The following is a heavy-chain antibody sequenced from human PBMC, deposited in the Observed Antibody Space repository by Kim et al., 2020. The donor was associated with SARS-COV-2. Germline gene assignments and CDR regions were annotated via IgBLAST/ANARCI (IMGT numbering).Heavy chain of an antibody. CDR1: GFTFSSYA. D-gene: IGHD4-17*01. J-gene: IGHJ3*02. V-gene: IGHV3-23*01. CDR2: ISGSGGST. CDR3: AKVQRSVIDYGDWYDAFDI. Sequence: GGSLRLSCAASGFTFSSYAMSWVRQAPGKGLEWVSAISGSGGSTYYADSVKGRFTISRDNSKNTLYLQMNSLRAEDTAVYYCAKVQRSVIDYGDWYDAFDIWGQRTLVTVSS.